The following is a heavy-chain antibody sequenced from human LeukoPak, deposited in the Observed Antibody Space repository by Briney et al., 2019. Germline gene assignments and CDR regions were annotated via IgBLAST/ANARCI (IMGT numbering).Heavy chain of an antibody. D-gene: IGHD3-22*01. CDR3: ARFIVGSGYYYVSSYYFDY. Sequence: SETLSLTCTVSGYSISSGYYWGWIRQPPGKGLEWIGSIYHSGSTYYNPSLKSRVTISVDTSKNQFSLKLSSVNAADTAVYYCARFIVGSGYYYVSSYYFDYWGQGTLVTVSS. CDR1: GYSISSGYY. V-gene: IGHV4-38-2*02. CDR2: IYHSGST. J-gene: IGHJ4*02.